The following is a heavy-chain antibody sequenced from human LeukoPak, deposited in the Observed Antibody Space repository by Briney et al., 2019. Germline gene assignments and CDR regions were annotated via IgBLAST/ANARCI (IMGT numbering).Heavy chain of an antibody. D-gene: IGHD6-19*01. V-gene: IGHV3-73*01. Sequence: GGSLRLSCAASGFIFSGAAMHWVRQASGKGLEWIGRVRTKRNNYVTEYSASVKGRFTISRDDSENTAYLQMNSLRTEDTAVYYCTTQLKPQADVGYWGQGTLVTVSS. J-gene: IGHJ4*02. CDR2: VRTKRNNYVT. CDR3: TTQLKPQADVGY. CDR1: GFIFSGAA.